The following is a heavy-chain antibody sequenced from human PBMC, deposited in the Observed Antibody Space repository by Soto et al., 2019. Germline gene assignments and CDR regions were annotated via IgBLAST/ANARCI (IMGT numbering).Heavy chain of an antibody. V-gene: IGHV1-69*13. Sequence: SVKVSCKASGGTFSSYAISWVRQAPGQGLEWMGGIIPIFGTANYAQKFQGRVTITADESTSTAYMELSSLRSEDTAVYYCARGGSSYDYFDYWGQGTLVTVSS. CDR3: ARGGSSYDYFDY. CDR2: IIPIFGTA. J-gene: IGHJ4*02. CDR1: GGTFSSYA. D-gene: IGHD6-6*01.